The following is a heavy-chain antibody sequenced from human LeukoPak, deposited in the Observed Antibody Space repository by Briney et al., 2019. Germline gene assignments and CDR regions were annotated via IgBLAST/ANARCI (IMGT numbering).Heavy chain of an antibody. J-gene: IGHJ4*02. Sequence: ASVNVSCKASGYTFNSFQMHWVRQAPGQGLEWMGIINPSGGGAFYAQKFQGRVTMTRDTSTSTAYMALSSLRSEDTAVYYCARPRTSSWYFFDYWGQGTLVTVSS. D-gene: IGHD6-13*01. CDR2: INPSGGGA. V-gene: IGHV1-46*02. CDR1: GYTFNSFQ. CDR3: ARPRTSSWYFFDY.